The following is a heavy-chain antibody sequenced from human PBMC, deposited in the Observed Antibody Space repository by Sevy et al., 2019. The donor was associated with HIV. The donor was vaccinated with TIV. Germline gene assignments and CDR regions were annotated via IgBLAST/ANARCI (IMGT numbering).Heavy chain of an antibody. CDR3: AKSLGGFGESVSLDD. D-gene: IGHD3-10*01. CDR2: ISYDGSNK. J-gene: IGHJ4*02. CDR1: GFTFSSYG. V-gene: IGHV3-30*18. Sequence: GGSLRLSCAASGFTFSSYGMHWVRQAPGKGLEWVAVISYDGSNKYYADSVKGRFTISRDNSKNTLYLQMNSLRAEDTAVYYCAKSLGGFGESVSLDDWGQGTLVTVSS.